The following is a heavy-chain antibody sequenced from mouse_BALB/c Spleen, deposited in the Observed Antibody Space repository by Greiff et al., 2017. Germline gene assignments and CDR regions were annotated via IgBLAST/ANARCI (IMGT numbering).Heavy chain of an antibody. Sequence: EVMLVESGGGLVKPGGSLKLSCAASGFAFSSYDMSWVRQTPEKRLEWVAYISSGGGSTYYPDTVKGRFTISRDNAKNTLYLQMSSLKSEDTAMYYCARDYDYPFDYWGQGTTLTVSS. CDR1: GFAFSSYD. CDR2: ISSGGGST. D-gene: IGHD2-4*01. CDR3: ARDYDYPFDY. V-gene: IGHV5-12-1*01. J-gene: IGHJ2*01.